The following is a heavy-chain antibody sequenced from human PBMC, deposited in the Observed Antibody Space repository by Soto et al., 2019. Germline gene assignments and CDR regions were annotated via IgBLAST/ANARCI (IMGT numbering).Heavy chain of an antibody. Sequence: ASVKVSCKASGYTFTSYYMHWVRQAPGQGLEWMGIINPSGGSTSYAQKFQGRVTMTRDTSTSTVYMELSSLRSEDTAVYYCARDHSGTAASPELYSSSLYFLPPDAFDIWGQGTMVTVSS. J-gene: IGHJ3*02. D-gene: IGHD6-13*01. CDR2: INPSGGST. CDR1: GYTFTSYY. V-gene: IGHV1-46*01. CDR3: ARDHSGTAASPELYSSSLYFLPPDAFDI.